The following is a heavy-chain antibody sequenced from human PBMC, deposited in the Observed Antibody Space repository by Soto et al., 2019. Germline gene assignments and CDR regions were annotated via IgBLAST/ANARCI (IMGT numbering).Heavy chain of an antibody. CDR1: GFSLSTSGVG. D-gene: IGHD3-3*01. V-gene: IGHV2-5*02. Sequence: QITLKESGPTLVKPTQTLTLTCTFSGFSLSTSGVGVGWIRQHPGKALEWLALIYWDDDKRYSPSLKSRLTSTKDTSKNQVDLNKTNMDPVDTTTYYCAHGANDFWSGYQSDAFDLWGQGTMFTVSS. J-gene: IGHJ3*01. CDR2: IYWDDDK. CDR3: AHGANDFWSGYQSDAFDL.